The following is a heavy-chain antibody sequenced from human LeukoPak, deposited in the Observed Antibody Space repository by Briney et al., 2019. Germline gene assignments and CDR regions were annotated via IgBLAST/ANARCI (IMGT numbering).Heavy chain of an antibody. CDR3: ARGITIFGVVSDYGMDV. D-gene: IGHD3-3*01. Sequence: ASVKVSCKASGYTFTGYYMHWVRQAPGQGLEWMRWINPNSGGTNYAQKFQGRVTMTRDTSISTAYMELSRLRSDDTAVYYCARGITIFGVVSDYGMDVWGQGTTVTVSS. V-gene: IGHV1-2*02. J-gene: IGHJ6*02. CDR1: GYTFTGYY. CDR2: INPNSGGT.